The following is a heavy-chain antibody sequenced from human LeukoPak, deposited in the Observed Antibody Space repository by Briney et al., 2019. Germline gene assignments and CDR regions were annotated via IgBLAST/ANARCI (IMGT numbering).Heavy chain of an antibody. Sequence: SQTLSLTCAVSGGSISSGGYSWSWIRQPPGKGLEWIGYIYHSGSTYYNPSLKSRVTISVDTSKNQFSLKLSSVTAADTAVYYCARGRSHCSSTSCSPSPWFDPWGQGTLVTVSS. V-gene: IGHV4-30-2*01. J-gene: IGHJ5*02. D-gene: IGHD2-2*01. CDR2: IYHSGST. CDR3: ARGRSHCSSTSCSPSPWFDP. CDR1: GGSISSGGYS.